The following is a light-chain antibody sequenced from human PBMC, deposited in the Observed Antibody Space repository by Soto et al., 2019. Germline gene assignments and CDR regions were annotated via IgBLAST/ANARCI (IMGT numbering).Light chain of an antibody. CDR2: LNSDGSH. CDR3: QTWGTGIRV. Sequence: QSVLTQSPSASASLGASVKLTCTLSRGHSSYAIAWHQQQPEKGPRYLMNLNSDGSHTKGDGIPDRFSGSSSGAERYLTISSLQSEDEAEYYCQTWGTGIRVFGGGTKLTVL. CDR1: RGHSSYA. V-gene: IGLV4-69*01. J-gene: IGLJ3*02.